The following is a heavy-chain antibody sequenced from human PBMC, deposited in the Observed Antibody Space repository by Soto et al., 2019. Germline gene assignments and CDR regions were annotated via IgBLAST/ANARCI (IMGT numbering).Heavy chain of an antibody. CDR3: ARRPAGWSYYYYYYMDV. J-gene: IGHJ6*03. D-gene: IGHD2-15*01. CDR1: GGSFSGYY. Sequence: SETLSLTCAVYGGSFSGYYWSWIRQPPGKGLEWIGEINHSGSTNYNPSLKSRVTISVDTSKNQFSLKLSSVTAADTAVYYCARRPAGWSYYYYYYMDVWGKGTTVTVSS. CDR2: INHSGST. V-gene: IGHV4-34*01.